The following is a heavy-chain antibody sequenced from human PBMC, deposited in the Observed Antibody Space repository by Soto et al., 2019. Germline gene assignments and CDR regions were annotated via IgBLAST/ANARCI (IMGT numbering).Heavy chain of an antibody. V-gene: IGHV4-59*01. J-gene: IGHJ6*02. D-gene: IGHD2-15*01. CDR3: ARGHSLTIGTPVNYYYYYGMDL. CDR2: IYYSGST. CDR1: GGSISSYY. Sequence: SETLSLTCTVSGGSISSYYWSWIRQPPGKGLEWIGHIYYSGSTNYNPSLKSRVTISVDTSKNQFSLKLSSVTAADTAVYYCARGHSLTIGTPVNYYYYYGMDLWGQGTTVTVSS.